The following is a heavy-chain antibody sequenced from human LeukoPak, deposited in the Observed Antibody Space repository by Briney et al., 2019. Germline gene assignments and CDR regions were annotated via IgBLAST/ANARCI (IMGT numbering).Heavy chain of an antibody. J-gene: IGHJ4*02. CDR3: GRSGSYSAFDY. V-gene: IGHV3-72*01. Sequence: GGSLRLSWAVSGFIFSDHYMGWVRQAEGKGREWVGRSRNKANSYTIEYAASVKGRFTISRDDSKNSLDLQMNSLKTEDTAVYYCGRSGSYSAFDYWGQGTLVTVSS. CDR2: SRNKANSYTI. D-gene: IGHD1-26*01. CDR1: GFIFSDHY.